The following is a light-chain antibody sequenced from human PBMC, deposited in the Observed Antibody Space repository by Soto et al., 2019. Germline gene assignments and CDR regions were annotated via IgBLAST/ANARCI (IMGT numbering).Light chain of an antibody. CDR3: CSSAGSSTSV. V-gene: IGLV2-23*01. CDR1: SSDVGNYNL. Sequence: QDALTHPASVSGSPGHSITSSCTGTSSDVGNYNLVSWYQQHPGKAPKLMIYEGSKRPSGVSNRFSGSKSGNTASLTISILQAEDEADYYCCSSAGSSTSVFGTGTKVTAL. J-gene: IGLJ1*01. CDR2: EGS.